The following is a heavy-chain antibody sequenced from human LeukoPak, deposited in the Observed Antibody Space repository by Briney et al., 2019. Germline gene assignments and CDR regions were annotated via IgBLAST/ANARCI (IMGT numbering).Heavy chain of an antibody. D-gene: IGHD2-2*01. V-gene: IGHV1-18*01. CDR1: GYTFTSYG. CDR3: ARGGRDIVVVPAASSNYYYYYMDV. J-gene: IGHJ6*03. CDR2: NSAYNGNT. Sequence: ASVEVSCKASGYTFTSYGISWVRQAPGQGLEWMGWNSAYNGNTNYAQKLQGRVTMTTDTSTSTAYMELRSLRSDDTAVYYCARGGRDIVVVPAASSNYYYYYMDVWGKGTTVTVSS.